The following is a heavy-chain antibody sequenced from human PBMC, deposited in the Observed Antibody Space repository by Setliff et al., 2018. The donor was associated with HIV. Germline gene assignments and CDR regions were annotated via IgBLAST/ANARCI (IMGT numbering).Heavy chain of an antibody. V-gene: IGHV3-7*01. CDR2: VKQDGTET. J-gene: IGHJ4*02. D-gene: IGHD2-2*01. Sequence: GGSLRLSCAASGFRFRSYWMSWVRQAPGKGLESVANVKQDGTETLYVDSVKGRFTISRDNAKKSVYLELNSLRAEDTAVYYCAGLPGYCSTSSCYGYLDYWGQGTLVTVSS. CDR3: AGLPGYCSTSSCYGYLDY. CDR1: GFRFRSYW.